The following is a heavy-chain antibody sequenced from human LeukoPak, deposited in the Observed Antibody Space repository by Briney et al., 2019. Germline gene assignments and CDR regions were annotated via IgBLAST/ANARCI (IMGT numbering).Heavy chain of an antibody. V-gene: IGHV4-4*07. CDR1: GGSISSYY. CDR3: ARAGVSCSSTSCYAGWFDP. Sequence: SETLSLTCTVSGGSISSYYWSWIRQPAGKGPDWIGRIYTSGRTNYNPSLKSRVTMSVDTSKNQFSLKLSSVTAADTAVYYCARAGVSCSSTSCYAGWFDPWGQGTLVTVSS. J-gene: IGHJ5*02. D-gene: IGHD2-2*01. CDR2: IYTSGRT.